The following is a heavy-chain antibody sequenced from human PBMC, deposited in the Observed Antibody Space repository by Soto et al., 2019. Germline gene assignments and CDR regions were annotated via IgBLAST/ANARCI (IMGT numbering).Heavy chain of an antibody. D-gene: IGHD3-22*01. V-gene: IGHV6-1*01. J-gene: IGHJ3*02. CDR2: TYYRSKWYN. CDR1: GDSVSSNSAA. CDR3: ARVTYYYDSSGYYSDAFDI. Sequence: SQTLSLTCAISGDSVSSNSAAWNWIRQSPSRGLEWLGRTYYRSKWYNDYAVSVKSRITINPDTSKNQFSLQLNPVTPEDTAVYYCARVTYYYDSSGYYSDAFDIWGQGTMVTVSS.